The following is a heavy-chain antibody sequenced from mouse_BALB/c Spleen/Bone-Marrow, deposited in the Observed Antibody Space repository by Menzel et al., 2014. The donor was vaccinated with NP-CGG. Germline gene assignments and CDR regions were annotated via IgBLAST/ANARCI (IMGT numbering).Heavy chain of an antibody. Sequence: EVQRVESGGGLVQPGGSLKLSCAASGFTFRSYGMSWVRQTPDKRLEIVANINNNGVYTYYPDSVKGRFTISRDNAKNTLYLQMSGLKSEDAAMYYCSRGVGGYSWFAYWGQGTLVTVSA. V-gene: IGHV5-6-3*01. D-gene: IGHD2-3*01. J-gene: IGHJ3*01. CDR1: GFTFRSYG. CDR2: INNNGVYT. CDR3: SRGVGGYSWFAY.